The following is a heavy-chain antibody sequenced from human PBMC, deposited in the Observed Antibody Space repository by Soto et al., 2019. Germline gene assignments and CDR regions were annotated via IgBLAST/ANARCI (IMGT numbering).Heavy chain of an antibody. Sequence: SETLSLTCAVSGGSISTSNWWSWVRQPPGKGLEWIGEVYRTGSTNYNPSLESRLTISVDKSKNQFSLKLTSVTAADTAVYYCARPRATIAAAATFDSWGQGTLVT. CDR3: ARPRATIAAAATFDS. V-gene: IGHV4-4*02. D-gene: IGHD6-13*01. CDR2: VYRTGST. J-gene: IGHJ4*02. CDR1: GGSISTSNW.